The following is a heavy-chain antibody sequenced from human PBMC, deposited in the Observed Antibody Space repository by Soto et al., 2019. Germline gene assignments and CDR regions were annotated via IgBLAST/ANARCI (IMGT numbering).Heavy chain of an antibody. CDR1: GFTFSDHY. V-gene: IGHV3-72*01. J-gene: IGHJ4*02. D-gene: IGHD3-22*01. Sequence: PGGSLRLSCAASGFTFSDHYMDWVRQAPGKGLEWVGRTRNKANSYTTEYAASVKGRFTISRDDSKNSLYLQMNSLKTEDTAVYYCAIVFAYYYDSSGYYLDYWGQGTLVTVSS. CDR2: TRNKANSYTT. CDR3: AIVFAYYYDSSGYYLDY.